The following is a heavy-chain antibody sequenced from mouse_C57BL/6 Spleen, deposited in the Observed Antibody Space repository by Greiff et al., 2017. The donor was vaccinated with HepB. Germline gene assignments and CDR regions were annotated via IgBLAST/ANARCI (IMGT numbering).Heavy chain of an antibody. J-gene: IGHJ3*01. Sequence: VQLQQSGPELVKPGASVKMSCKASGYTFTDYNMHWVKQSHGKSLEWIGYINPNNGGTSYNQKFKGKATLTVNKSSSTAYMELRSLTSEDSAVYYCAKDDYDPTAWFAYWGQGTLVTVSA. V-gene: IGHV1-22*01. CDR2: INPNNGGT. CDR1: GYTFTDYN. D-gene: IGHD2-4*01. CDR3: AKDDYDPTAWFAY.